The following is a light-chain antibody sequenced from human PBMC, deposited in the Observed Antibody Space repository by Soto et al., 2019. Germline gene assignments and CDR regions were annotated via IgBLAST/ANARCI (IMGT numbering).Light chain of an antibody. CDR3: QQRSNWPPFT. V-gene: IGKV3-11*01. CDR2: DAS. CDR1: QSIDNY. Sequence: EIVLTQSPATLSLSPGERATLSCRASQSIDNYLAWYQQKPGQAPRLLIYDASIRATGIPARFSGSGSGTDFPLTISRLETEDFAVYYCQQRSNWPPFTFGPGTKVDI. J-gene: IGKJ3*01.